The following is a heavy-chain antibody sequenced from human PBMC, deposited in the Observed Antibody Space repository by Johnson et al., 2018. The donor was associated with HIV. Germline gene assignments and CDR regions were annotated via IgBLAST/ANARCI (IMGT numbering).Heavy chain of an antibody. V-gene: IGHV3-30-3*01. J-gene: IGHJ3*02. CDR3: ARGPILEWLSGDGFDM. Sequence: QVQLVESGGGVVQPGRSLRLSCAASGFRFSNYALHWVRQTPGKGLEWVALISDDGSNIYYADSVKGQFTTSSDNSKNTLHLQMNSLRVEATAMYYCARGPILEWLSGDGFDMWGQGTMVTVYS. CDR2: ISDDGSNI. D-gene: IGHD3-3*01. CDR1: GFRFSNYA.